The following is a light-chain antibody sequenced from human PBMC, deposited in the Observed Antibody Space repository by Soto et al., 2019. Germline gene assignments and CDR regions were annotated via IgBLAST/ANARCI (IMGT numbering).Light chain of an antibody. V-gene: IGLV1-47*02. CDR1: SSNIGSNY. CDR3: EAWDDSLSGPV. Sequence: QSVLTQPPSASGTPGQRVTISCSGSSSNIGSNYVYWYQQLPGTAPKLLIYGNNQRPSGVPDRFSGSKSGTSASLAISGLRSEDEADYYCEAWDDSLSGPVFGGGTKVTVL. J-gene: IGLJ2*01. CDR2: GNN.